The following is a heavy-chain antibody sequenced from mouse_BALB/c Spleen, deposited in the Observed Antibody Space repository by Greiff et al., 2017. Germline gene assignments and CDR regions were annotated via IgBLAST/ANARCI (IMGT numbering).Heavy chain of an antibody. CDR3: ARHDNYYAMDY. CDR1: GFTFSSYG. J-gene: IGHJ4*01. CDR2: ISSGGSYT. V-gene: IGHV5-6*01. Sequence: EVQRVESGGDLVKPGGSLKLSCAASGFTFSSYGMSWVRQTPDKRLEWVATISSGGSYTYYPDSVKGRFTISRDNAKNTLYLQMSSLKSEDTAMYYCARHDNYYAMDYWGQGTSVTVSS.